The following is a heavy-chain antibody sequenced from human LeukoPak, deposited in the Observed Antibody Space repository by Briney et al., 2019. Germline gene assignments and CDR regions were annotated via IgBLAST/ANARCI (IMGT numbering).Heavy chain of an antibody. Sequence: PGGSLRLSCAASGFTVSSNYMSWVRQAPGKGLEWVSVIYSGGSTYYADSVKGRFTISRDNSKNTLYLQMNSLRAEDTAVYYCARELSRLYGVDYWGQGTLVTVSS. CDR1: GFTVSSNY. D-gene: IGHD3-10*01. V-gene: IGHV3-53*01. J-gene: IGHJ4*02. CDR2: IYSGGST. CDR3: ARELSRLYGVDY.